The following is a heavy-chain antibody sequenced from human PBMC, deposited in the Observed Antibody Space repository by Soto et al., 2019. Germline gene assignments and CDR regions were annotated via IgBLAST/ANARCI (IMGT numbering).Heavy chain of an antibody. CDR1: GGSISGHY. CDR3: ARVGSSGWSPDY. V-gene: IGHV4-59*11. CDR2: IFYSGSTTY. J-gene: IGHJ4*02. D-gene: IGHD6-19*01. Sequence: PSETLSLTCTVSGGSISGHYWIWIRQPPGEGMEWIGYIFYSGSTTYNNNPSLKSRVTMSVDTSKNQFSLRLSSVTAADTAVYYWARVGSSGWSPDYWGQGTLVTVSA.